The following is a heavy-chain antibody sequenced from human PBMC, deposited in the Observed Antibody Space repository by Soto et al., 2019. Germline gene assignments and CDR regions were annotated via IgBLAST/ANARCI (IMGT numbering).Heavy chain of an antibody. Sequence: QVQLVESGGGVVQPGRSLRLSCAASGFTFSHYAMHWVRQAPGKGLEWVALMSYDGSNEYYADSVKGRFTISRDNSKNTLYLQMNSLRAEDTAVYYSANDVSHNFDYSRQGTLFTVSS. CDR1: GFTFSHYA. J-gene: IGHJ4*02. V-gene: IGHV3-30*18. CDR2: MSYDGSNE. CDR3: ANDVSHNFDY.